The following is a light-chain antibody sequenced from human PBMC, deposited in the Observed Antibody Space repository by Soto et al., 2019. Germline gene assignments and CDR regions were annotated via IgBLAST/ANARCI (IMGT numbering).Light chain of an antibody. V-gene: IGLV2-14*01. CDR1: SXDVGGYNY. CDR3: DSYTSGSSYV. Sequence: QSVLTQPASVSGSPGQSITISCXGXSXDVGGYNYVSWYQQHPGKAPKLMIYDVSYRPSGVSDRFSGSKSGNTASLTISGLQSEDEADYYCDSYTSGSSYVFGTGTKVTVL. J-gene: IGLJ1*01. CDR2: DVS.